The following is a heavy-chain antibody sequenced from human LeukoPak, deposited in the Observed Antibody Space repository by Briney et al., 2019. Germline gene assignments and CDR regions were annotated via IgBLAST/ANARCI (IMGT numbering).Heavy chain of an antibody. Sequence: TGGSLRLSCAASGFTVSSNEMSWVRQAPGKGLEWVSSISGGSTYYADSVKGRFTISRDNSKNTLYLQMNSLRAEDTAVYYCAREGNYGPYFDYWGQGTLVTVSS. V-gene: IGHV3-38-3*01. CDR1: GFTVSSNE. CDR3: AREGNYGPYFDY. J-gene: IGHJ4*02. CDR2: ISGGST. D-gene: IGHD5-24*01.